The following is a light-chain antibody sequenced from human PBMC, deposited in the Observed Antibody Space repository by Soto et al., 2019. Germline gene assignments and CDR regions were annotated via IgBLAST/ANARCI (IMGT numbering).Light chain of an antibody. Sequence: EIVLTQSPGTLSLSPGERATLSCRVSQSIASSYLAWYQQKPGQPPRLLLYRTFNSATGIPDRFSASGSGTDFTLTISRLEPEDFAVYFCQQFSRPPLTFGGGTKVEI. V-gene: IGKV3-20*01. CDR3: QQFSRPPLT. J-gene: IGKJ4*01. CDR1: QSIASSY. CDR2: RTF.